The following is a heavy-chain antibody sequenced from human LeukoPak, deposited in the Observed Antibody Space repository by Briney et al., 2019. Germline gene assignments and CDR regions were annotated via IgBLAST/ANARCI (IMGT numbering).Heavy chain of an antibody. CDR3: ARGAWSENPFDY. D-gene: IGHD1-14*01. CDR2: ISSSGSTI. CDR1: GFTFSDYY. J-gene: IGHJ4*02. Sequence: GGSLRLSCAASGFTFSDYYMSWIRQAPGKGLEWVSYISSSGSTIYYADSVKGRFTISRDNAKKSLYLQMDSLRAEDTAVYYCARGAWSENPFDYWGQGTLVTVSS. V-gene: IGHV3-11*04.